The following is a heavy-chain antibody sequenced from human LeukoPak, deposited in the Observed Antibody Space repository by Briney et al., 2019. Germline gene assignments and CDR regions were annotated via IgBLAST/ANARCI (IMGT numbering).Heavy chain of an antibody. CDR3: ARAKIVAIDWFDP. CDR2: INPNNGGT. V-gene: IGHV1-2*02. Sequence: ASVKVSCKASGYTFTGYYMHWVRQAPGQGLEWMGWINPNNGGTNYAQKFQDRVTMTRDTFISTAYMELGRLRSDDTAVYYCARAKIVAIDWFDPWGQGTLVTVSS. CDR1: GYTFTGYY. J-gene: IGHJ5*02. D-gene: IGHD2-21*01.